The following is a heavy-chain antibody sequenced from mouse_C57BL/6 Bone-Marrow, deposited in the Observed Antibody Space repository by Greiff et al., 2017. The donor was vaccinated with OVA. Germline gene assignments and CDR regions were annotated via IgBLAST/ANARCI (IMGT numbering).Heavy chain of an antibody. CDR1: GYTFTSYW. CDR2: IHPNSGST. V-gene: IGHV1-64*01. D-gene: IGHD3-2*02. J-gene: IGHJ2*01. Sequence: QVQLKQSGAELVRPGASVKLSCKASGYTFTSYWMHWVKQRPGQGLEWIGMIHPNSGSTNYNEKFKSKATLTVDKSSSTAYMQLSSLTAEDSAVYSGARAGAAQAPCYWGQGTTLTVSS. CDR3: ARAGAAQAPCY.